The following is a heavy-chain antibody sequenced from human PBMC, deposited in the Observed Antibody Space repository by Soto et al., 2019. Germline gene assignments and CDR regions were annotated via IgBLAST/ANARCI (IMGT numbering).Heavy chain of an antibody. CDR2: IVVGSGNT. D-gene: IGHD1-7*01. CDR1: GFTFTSSA. J-gene: IGHJ3*02. V-gene: IGHV1-58*02. CDR3: AAGAGTNLGIDAFDI. Sequence: SVKVSCKATGFTFTSSAMQWVRQARGQRLEWIGWIVVGSGNTNYAQKFQERVTITRDMSTSTAYMELSSLRSEDTAVYYCAAGAGTNLGIDAFDIWGQGTMVTVSS.